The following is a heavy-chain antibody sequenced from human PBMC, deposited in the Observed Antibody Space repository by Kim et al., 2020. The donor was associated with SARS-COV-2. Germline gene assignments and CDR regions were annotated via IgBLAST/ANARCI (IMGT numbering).Heavy chain of an antibody. J-gene: IGHJ6*02. CDR1: GGSFSGYY. CDR2: INHSGST. CDR3: ASLFTYYDILTGYRKGMDV. V-gene: IGHV4-34*01. D-gene: IGHD3-9*01. Sequence: SETLSLTCAVYGGSFSGYYWSWIRQPPGKGLEWIGEINHSGSTNYNPSLKSRVTISVDTSKNQFSLKLSSVTAADTAVYYCASLFTYYDILTGYRKGMDVWGQGTTVTVSS.